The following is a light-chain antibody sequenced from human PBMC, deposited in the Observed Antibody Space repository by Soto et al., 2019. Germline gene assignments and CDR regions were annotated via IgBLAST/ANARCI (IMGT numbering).Light chain of an antibody. CDR2: LAS. CDR3: KHSYNTPIT. CDR1: RIIDTY. Sequence: DIQMTQSPSSLSASVGDRVTITCRASRIIDTYVDWYQQKPGKAPDLLIYLASTLQVGVPSRFSGSGSGTDFTLTICGLQPEDFATYYCKHSYNTPITFGQGTRLDIK. V-gene: IGKV1-39*01. J-gene: IGKJ5*01.